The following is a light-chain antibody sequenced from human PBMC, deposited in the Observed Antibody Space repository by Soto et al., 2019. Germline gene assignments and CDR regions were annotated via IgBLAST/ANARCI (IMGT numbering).Light chain of an antibody. CDR3: QTWGTDSYV. CDR2: VSSDGSH. Sequence: QLVLTQSPSASASLGASVKLTCTLSSGHSNYAIAWHQQQPEKGPRYLMKVSSDGSHSKGDGIPDRFSGSSSGAERYLTISSLQSEDEADYYCQTWGTDSYVFGTATKLTVL. J-gene: IGLJ1*01. V-gene: IGLV4-69*01. CDR1: SGHSNYA.